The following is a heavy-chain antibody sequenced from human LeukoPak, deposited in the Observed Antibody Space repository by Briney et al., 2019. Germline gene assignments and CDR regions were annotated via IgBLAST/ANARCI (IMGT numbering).Heavy chain of an antibody. CDR2: INPSGGST. V-gene: IGHV1-46*01. CDR3: ARDSHYYYYYMDV. Sequence: GASVKVSCKASGYTYTSYYMHWVRQAPGQGLEWMGIINPSGGSTSYAQKFQGRVTMTRDTSISTAYMELSRLRSDDTAVYYCARDSHYYYYYMDVWGKGTTVTVSS. J-gene: IGHJ6*03. CDR1: GYTYTSYY.